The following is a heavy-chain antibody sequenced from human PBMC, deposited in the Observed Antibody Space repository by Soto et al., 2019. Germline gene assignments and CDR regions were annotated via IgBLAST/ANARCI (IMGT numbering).Heavy chain of an antibody. V-gene: IGHV1-69*13. CDR3: ARGKTDIVATIALGY. CDR1: GGTFSSYA. D-gene: IGHD5-12*01. Sequence: SVKVSCKASGGTFSSYAISWVRQAPGQGLEWMGGIIPIFGTANYAQKFQGRVTITADESTSTAYMELSSLRSEDTAVYYCARGKTDIVATIALGYWGQGQWSPSPQ. J-gene: IGHJ4*02. CDR2: IIPIFGTA.